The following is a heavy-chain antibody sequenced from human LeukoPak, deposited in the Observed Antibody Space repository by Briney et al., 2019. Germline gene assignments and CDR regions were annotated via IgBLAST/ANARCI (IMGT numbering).Heavy chain of an antibody. CDR3: AKYYDFWSGYYDI. CDR2: IYTSGST. D-gene: IGHD3-3*01. Sequence: SETLSLTCTVSGGSISSYYWSWIRQPAGKGLEWIGRIYTSGSTNYNPSLKRRVTMSIDTSKNQFSLKLRSVTAADTAVYYCAKYYDFWSGYYDIWGQGTMVTVSS. V-gene: IGHV4-4*07. CDR1: GGSISSYY. J-gene: IGHJ3*02.